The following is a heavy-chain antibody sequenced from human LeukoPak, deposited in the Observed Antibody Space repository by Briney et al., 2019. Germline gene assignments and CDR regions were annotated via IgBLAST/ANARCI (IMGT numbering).Heavy chain of an antibody. CDR3: ANAPAKSGWYYLFDY. CDR2: IYYSGST. J-gene: IGHJ4*02. D-gene: IGHD6-19*01. CDR1: GGSISSSSYY. V-gene: IGHV4-39*01. Sequence: PSETLSLTCTVSGGSISSSSYYWGWIRQPPGKGLEWIGSIYYSGSTYYHPSLKSRVTISVDTSKNQFSLKLSSVTAADTAVYYCANAPAKSGWYYLFDYWGQGTLVTVSS.